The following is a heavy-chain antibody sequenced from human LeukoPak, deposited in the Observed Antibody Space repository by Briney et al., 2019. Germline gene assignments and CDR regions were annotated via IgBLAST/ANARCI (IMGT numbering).Heavy chain of an antibody. D-gene: IGHD1-1*01. CDR2: SIGGGGEI. J-gene: IGHJ4*02. CDR1: GFSFSNYA. CDR3: AKANWVSNADAVW. V-gene: IGHV3-23*01. Sequence: GGSLRLSCAASGFSFSNYAMSWVRQAPARGPEWVSSIGGGGEIFYADSVKGRFTLSRDDSRNTVYFELNNLRVEDTAIYYCAKANWVSNADAVWWGQGTHVTVSS.